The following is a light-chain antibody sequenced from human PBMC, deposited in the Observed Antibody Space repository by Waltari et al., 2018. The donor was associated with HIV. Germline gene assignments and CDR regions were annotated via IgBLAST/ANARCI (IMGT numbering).Light chain of an antibody. CDR3: SAWDDSLNGPL. V-gene: IGLV1-44*01. Sequence: QSVLTQPPSASGAPGQRVAISCSGSSPNIGTNAVNWYQQVPGTAPKLLMYGDNQRPSGVPDRFSGSKSGTSASLAISGLQSEDEADYYCSAWDDSLNGPLFGGWTKLTVL. CDR1: SPNIGTNA. J-gene: IGLJ3*02. CDR2: GDN.